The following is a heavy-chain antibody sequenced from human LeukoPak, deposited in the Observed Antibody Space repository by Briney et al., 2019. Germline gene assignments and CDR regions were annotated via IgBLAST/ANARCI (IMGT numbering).Heavy chain of an antibody. CDR1: GGSISSGGYY. D-gene: IGHD1-7*01. CDR3: ARTGTPREMYYFDY. Sequence: SETLSLTCTVSGGSISSGGYYWSWIRQHPGKGLEWIGYIYYSGSTYYNPSLKSRVTLSVDTSKNQFSLKLTSVTAADTAVYYCARTGTPREMYYFDYWGQGTLVTVSS. CDR2: IYYSGST. J-gene: IGHJ4*02. V-gene: IGHV4-31*03.